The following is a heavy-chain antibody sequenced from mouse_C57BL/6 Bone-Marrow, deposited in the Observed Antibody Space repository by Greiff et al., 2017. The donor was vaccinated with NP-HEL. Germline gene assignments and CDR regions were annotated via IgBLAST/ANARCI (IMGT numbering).Heavy chain of an antibody. Sequence: EVKLMESGGGLVQPGGSLKLSCAASGFTFSDYYMYWVRQTPEKRLEWVAYISNGGGSTYYPDTVKGRFTISRDNAKNTLYLQMSRLKSEDTAMYYCARHGDGYYWFAYWGQGTLVTVSA. J-gene: IGHJ3*01. CDR2: ISNGGGST. D-gene: IGHD2-3*01. V-gene: IGHV5-12*01. CDR3: ARHGDGYYWFAY. CDR1: GFTFSDYY.